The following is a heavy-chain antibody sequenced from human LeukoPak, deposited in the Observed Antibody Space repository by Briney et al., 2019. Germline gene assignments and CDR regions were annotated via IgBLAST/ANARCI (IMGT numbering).Heavy chain of an antibody. J-gene: IGHJ4*02. V-gene: IGHV4-39*07. D-gene: IGHD1-26*01. Sequence: SETLSLTCTGSGCSISSSSYYWVWIRQPPGKGLVWLGSIYYSGSNNYNPTLKSRVTILVDTSKNQFSLKLRSVTAADTAVYYCSRGLGSGNYYVGFDYWGQRTLVTVSS. CDR3: SRGLGSGNYYVGFDY. CDR1: GCSISSSSYY. CDR2: IYYSGSN.